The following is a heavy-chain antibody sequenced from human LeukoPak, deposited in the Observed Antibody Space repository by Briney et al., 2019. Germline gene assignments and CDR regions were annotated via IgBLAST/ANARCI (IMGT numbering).Heavy chain of an antibody. D-gene: IGHD5-12*01. J-gene: IGHJ4*02. CDR2: INHSGST. V-gene: IGHV4-34*01. Sequence: SGTLSLICAVYGGSFSGYYWSWIRQPPGKGLEWIGEINHSGSTNYNPSLKSRVTISVDTSKNQFSLKLSSVTAADTAVYYCARPGYSGYDRRLYYFDYWGQGTLVTVSS. CDR3: ARPGYSGYDRRLYYFDY. CDR1: GGSFSGYY.